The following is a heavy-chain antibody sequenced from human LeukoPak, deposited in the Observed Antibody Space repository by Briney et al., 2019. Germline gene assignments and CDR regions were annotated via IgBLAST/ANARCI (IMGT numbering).Heavy chain of an antibody. V-gene: IGHV3-23*01. CDR3: AKAGLTTGTTYFDY. CDR1: GFTFSSDA. CDR2: VSGSVGST. D-gene: IGHD1-1*01. J-gene: IGHJ4*02. Sequence: GGSRRLSCAASGFTFSSDAMSWVRQAPGKGLEWVSAVSGSVGSTYYADSVKGRFTVSRDNSKHTMYLHMHSLRAEDTAVYYCAKAGLTTGTTYFDYWGQGTLVPVSS.